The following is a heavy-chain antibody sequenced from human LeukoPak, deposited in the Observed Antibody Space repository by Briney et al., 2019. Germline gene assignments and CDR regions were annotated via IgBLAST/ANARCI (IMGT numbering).Heavy chain of an antibody. CDR2: IYYSGST. D-gene: IGHD3-3*01. CDR3: ARGLTGGRYDFWSGYYIPSAFDI. Sequence: SETLSLTCNVSGDSISSDYWSWIRQPPGKGLEWIGYIYYSGSTNYNPSLKSRVTISVDTSKNQFSLKLSSVTAADTAVYYCARGLTGGRYDFWSGYYIPSAFDIWGQGTMVTVSS. V-gene: IGHV4-59*01. J-gene: IGHJ3*02. CDR1: GDSISSDY.